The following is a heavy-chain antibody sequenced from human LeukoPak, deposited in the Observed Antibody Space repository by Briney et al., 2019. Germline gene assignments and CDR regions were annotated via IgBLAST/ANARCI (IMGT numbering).Heavy chain of an antibody. J-gene: IGHJ6*02. CDR2: INHSGST. CDR3: ARGGRMQQWFGPQRGLYSGLDV. V-gene: IGHV4-34*01. Sequence: SETLSLTCAVYGGSFSGYYWSWIRQPPGKGLEWIGEINHSGSTNYNPSLKSRVTISVDTSKNQFSLKLSSVTAADTAVYYCARGGRMQQWFGPQRGLYSGLDVWGHGTPVTVSS. CDR1: GGSFSGYY. D-gene: IGHD3-10*01.